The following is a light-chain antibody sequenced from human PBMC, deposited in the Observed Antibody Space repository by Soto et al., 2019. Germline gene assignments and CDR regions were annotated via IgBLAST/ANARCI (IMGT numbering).Light chain of an antibody. Sequence: ALTQPASVSASPGQSITISCTGTNSDIGGYIYVSWYQHHPGKAPRLMIYEVSNRPSGVSSRFSGSKSGNTASLTISGLQAEDEAQYYCSSYSSANTVIFGGGTQLAVL. CDR1: NSDIGGYIY. CDR2: EVS. CDR3: SSYSSANTVI. V-gene: IGLV2-14*01. J-gene: IGLJ2*01.